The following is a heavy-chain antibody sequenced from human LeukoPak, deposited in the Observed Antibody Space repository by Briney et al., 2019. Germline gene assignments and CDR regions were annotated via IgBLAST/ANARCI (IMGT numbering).Heavy chain of an antibody. V-gene: IGHV3-30*18. CDR1: GFTFSSYG. J-gene: IGHJ4*02. D-gene: IGHD3-22*01. Sequence: GGSLRLSCAASGFTFSSYGMHWVRQAPGKGLEWVAVISYDGSNKYYADSVKGRFTISRDNSKNTLYLQLNSLRAEDTAVYYCAKDGLLRSYYYDSSGTGGYFDYWGQGTLVTVSS. CDR3: AKDGLLRSYYYDSSGTGGYFDY. CDR2: ISYDGSNK.